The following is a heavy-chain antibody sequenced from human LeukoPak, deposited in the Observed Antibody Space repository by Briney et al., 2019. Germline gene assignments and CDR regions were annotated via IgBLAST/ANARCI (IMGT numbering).Heavy chain of an antibody. D-gene: IGHD1-26*01. CDR1: GGSISSYY. V-gene: IGHV4-59*01. J-gene: IGHJ6*03. CDR3: ARAGGSYPYYYYYYMDV. Sequence: PSETLSLTCTVSGGSISSYYWSWIRQPPGKGLEWIGYIYYSGSTNYNPSLKSRVTISVDTSKNQFSLKLSSVTAADTAVYYCARAGGSYPYYYYYYMDVWGKGTTVTVSS. CDR2: IYYSGST.